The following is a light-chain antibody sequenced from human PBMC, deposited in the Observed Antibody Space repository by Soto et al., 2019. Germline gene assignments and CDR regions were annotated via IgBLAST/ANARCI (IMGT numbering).Light chain of an antibody. CDR1: SSDVGGYDY. CDR3: CSYAGSNPIP. J-gene: IGLJ2*01. V-gene: IGLV2-11*02. Sequence: QSALTQPRSVCGSPGQSVTISCTGTSSDVGGYDYVSWYQQYPGKAPKVMIYDVNKRPSGVPDRFSGAKSGNTAFLTISGLQAEDEADYYCCSYAGSNPIPFGGGTKLTVL. CDR2: DVN.